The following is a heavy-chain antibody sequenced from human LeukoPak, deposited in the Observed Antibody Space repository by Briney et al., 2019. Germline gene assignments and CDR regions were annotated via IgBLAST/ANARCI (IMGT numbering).Heavy chain of an antibody. D-gene: IGHD2-2*01. Sequence: GRSLRLSCAASGFTFSRYGMHWVRQAPGKGLEWVAVIWYDGSNKYCADSVKGRFTISRDNSKNTLYLQMNSLRAEDTAVYYCARDPDHCSSTSCFSWFDPWGQGTLVTVSS. CDR3: ARDPDHCSSTSCFSWFDP. V-gene: IGHV3-33*01. CDR2: IWYDGSNK. CDR1: GFTFSRYG. J-gene: IGHJ5*02.